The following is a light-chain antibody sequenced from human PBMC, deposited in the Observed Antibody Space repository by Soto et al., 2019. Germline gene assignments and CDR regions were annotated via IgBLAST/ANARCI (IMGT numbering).Light chain of an antibody. Sequence: EIVLSMSPGTLSLSQGERATLSCRASQSVSSSYLAWYQQKPGQAPRLLIYGASSRATGIPDRFSGSGSGTDFTLTISRLEPEDFAVYYCQQYNNWPRTFGQGTKVDIK. CDR1: QSVSSSY. J-gene: IGKJ1*01. CDR2: GAS. V-gene: IGKV3-20*01. CDR3: QQYNNWPRT.